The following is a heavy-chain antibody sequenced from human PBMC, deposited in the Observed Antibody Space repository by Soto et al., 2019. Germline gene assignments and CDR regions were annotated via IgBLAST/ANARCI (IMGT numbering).Heavy chain of an antibody. CDR1: GGTFSSYA. Sequence: QVQLVQSGAEVKKPGSSVKVSCKASGGTFSSYAISWGRQAPGQGLEWMGGIIPIFGKANYAQKYQGRVTITADESTSKAYMELSSLRTEDTAVYYWARDWGYYDRERWFDPWVQGTLVTVYS. J-gene: IGHJ5*02. V-gene: IGHV1-69*01. CDR2: IIPIFGKA. CDR3: ARDWGYYDRERWFDP. D-gene: IGHD3-22*01.